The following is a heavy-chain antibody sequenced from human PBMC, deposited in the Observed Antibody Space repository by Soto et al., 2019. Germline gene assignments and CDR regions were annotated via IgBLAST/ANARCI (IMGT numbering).Heavy chain of an antibody. J-gene: IGHJ6*02. CDR2: INHSGST. Sequence: SETLSLTCAVYGGSFSGYYWSWIRQPPGKGLEWIGEINHSGSTNYNPSLKSRVTISVDTSKNQFSLKLSSVTAADTAVYYCARGGSTTGTNIYYYYGMDVWGQGTTVT. CDR3: ARGGSTTGTNIYYYYGMDV. D-gene: IGHD1-7*01. V-gene: IGHV4-34*01. CDR1: GGSFSGYY.